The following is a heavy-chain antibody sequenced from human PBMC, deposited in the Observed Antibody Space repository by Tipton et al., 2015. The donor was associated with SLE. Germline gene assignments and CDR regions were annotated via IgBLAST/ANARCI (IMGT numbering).Heavy chain of an antibody. Sequence: TLSLTCTVSGGSISSYFWSWIRQPPRKGLEWIGSIYTSGSTNYNPSLRGRVSMSVDTSKNQFSLNLASVTAADTALYYCAGSWDDNEGWYFDLWGRGTLVTVSS. CDR2: IYTSGST. CDR3: AGSWDDNEGWYFDL. J-gene: IGHJ2*01. D-gene: IGHD6-13*01. CDR1: GGSISSYF. V-gene: IGHV4-4*08.